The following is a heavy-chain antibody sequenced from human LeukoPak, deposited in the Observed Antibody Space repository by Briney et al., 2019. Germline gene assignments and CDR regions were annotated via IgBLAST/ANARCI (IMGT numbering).Heavy chain of an antibody. CDR2: IYTSGST. CDR1: GGSISSYY. CDR3: ARDQYYYGSGSYYISWFDP. V-gene: IGHV4-4*07. J-gene: IGHJ5*02. D-gene: IGHD3-10*01. Sequence: SETLSLTCTVSGGSISSYYWSWIRQPAGKGLEWIGRIYTSGSTNYNPSLKSRVTMSVDTSKNQFSLKLSSVTAADTAVYYCARDQYYYGSGSYYISWFDPWGQGTLVTVSS.